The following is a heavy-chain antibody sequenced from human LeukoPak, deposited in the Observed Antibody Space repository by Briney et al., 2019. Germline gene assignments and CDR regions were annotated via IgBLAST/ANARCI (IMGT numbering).Heavy chain of an antibody. V-gene: IGHV5-51*01. Sequence: GESLKISCKGSGYSFTSYWIGWVRQMPGKGLEWMGIIYPGDSDTRYSPSFQGQVTTSADKSISTAYLQWSSLKASDTAMYYCARIYDYIWGSYPRYFDYWGQGTLVTVSP. CDR2: IYPGDSDT. D-gene: IGHD3-16*02. CDR3: ARIYDYIWGSYPRYFDY. CDR1: GYSFTSYW. J-gene: IGHJ4*02.